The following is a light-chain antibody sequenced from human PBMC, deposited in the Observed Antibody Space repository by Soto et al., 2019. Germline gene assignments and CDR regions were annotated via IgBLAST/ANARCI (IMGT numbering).Light chain of an antibody. V-gene: IGKV1-39*01. Sequence: DIQMTQSPSSLSASVGDRVTITCRASQSISSYLNWYQQKPGKAPKLLIYAASSLQSGVPSRFSGSGSGTDFTLTISSLQPEDFATYYCRQSYSTPRTLGPGTNVDIK. J-gene: IGKJ3*01. CDR1: QSISSY. CDR3: RQSYSTPRT. CDR2: AAS.